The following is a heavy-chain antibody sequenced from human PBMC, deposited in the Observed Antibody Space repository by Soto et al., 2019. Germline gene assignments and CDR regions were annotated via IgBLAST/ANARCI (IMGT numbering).Heavy chain of an antibody. V-gene: IGHV3-23*01. CDR2: ISGSGGST. CDR1: GFTFSSYA. J-gene: IGHJ6*03. Sequence: EVQLLESGGGLVQPGGSLRLTCAASGFTFSSYAMSWVRQAPGKGLEWVSAISGSGGSTYYADSVKGRFTISRDNSKNTRYLQMNSLRAEDTAVYYCAKVGVEVVAIMDVWGKGTTVTVSS. CDR3: AKVGVEVVAIMDV. D-gene: IGHD2-15*01.